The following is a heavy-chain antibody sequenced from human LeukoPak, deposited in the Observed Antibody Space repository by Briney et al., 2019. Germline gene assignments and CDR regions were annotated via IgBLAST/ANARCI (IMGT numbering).Heavy chain of an antibody. CDR3: ARYKYSGYDAVFDY. D-gene: IGHD5-12*01. V-gene: IGHV1-69*06. CDR2: IIPIFGTP. Sequence: ASVKVSCKASGDFFNSYAISWVRQAPGQGLEWMGGIIPIFGTPNYAQKFQGRVTITADRSTSTAYMELSSLRSEDTAVYYCARYKYSGYDAVFDYWGQGTLVTVSS. J-gene: IGHJ4*02. CDR1: GDFFNSYA.